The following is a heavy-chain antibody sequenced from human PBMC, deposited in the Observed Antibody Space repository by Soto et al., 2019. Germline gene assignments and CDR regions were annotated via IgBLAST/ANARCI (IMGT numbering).Heavy chain of an antibody. V-gene: IGHV4-59*01. D-gene: IGHD3-10*01. J-gene: IGHJ6*02. CDR1: GGSISSYY. CDR2: IYYSGST. CDR3: AREGYSYGSGSYYPMYSYYYGMDV. Sequence: SETLSLTCTVSGGSISSYYWSWIRQPPGKGLEWIGYIYYSGSTNYNPSLKSRVTISVDTSKNQFSLKLSSVTAADTAVYYCAREGYSYGSGSYYPMYSYYYGMDVWGQGTTVTV.